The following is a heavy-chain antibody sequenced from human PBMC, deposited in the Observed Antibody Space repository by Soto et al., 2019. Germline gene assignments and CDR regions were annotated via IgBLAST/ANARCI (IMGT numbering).Heavy chain of an antibody. CDR1: GDTFTSYY. V-gene: IGHV1-46*03. Sequence: GASVKVSCKASGDTFTSYYMHWVRQAPGQGLEWMGIINPSGGSTSYAQKFQGRVTMTRDTSTSTVYMELSSLRSEDTAVYYCARGKVGQQLVPDFDYWGQGTLVTVSS. CDR2: INPSGGST. CDR3: ARGKVGQQLVPDFDY. D-gene: IGHD6-13*01. J-gene: IGHJ4*02.